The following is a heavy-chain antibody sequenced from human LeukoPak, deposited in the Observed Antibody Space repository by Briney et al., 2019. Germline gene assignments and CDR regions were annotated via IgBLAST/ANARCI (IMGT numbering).Heavy chain of an antibody. D-gene: IGHD2-21*02. CDR1: GFTFSNAW. Sequence: TGGSLRLSCAASGFTFSNAWMSWVRQAPGKGLEWVGRIKSKTDGGTTDYAAPVKGRFTISRDDSKNTLYLQMNSLKTEDTAVYYCTTRRAYCGGDCYSVDYWGQGTLVTVSS. J-gene: IGHJ4*02. CDR2: IKSKTDGGTT. CDR3: TTRRAYCGGDCYSVDY. V-gene: IGHV3-15*01.